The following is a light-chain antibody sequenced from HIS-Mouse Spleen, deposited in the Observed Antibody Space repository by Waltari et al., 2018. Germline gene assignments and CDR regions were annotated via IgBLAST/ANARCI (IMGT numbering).Light chain of an antibody. J-gene: IGLJ1*01. Sequence: QSALTQPPSASGSPGQSVTISCTGTSRDVGGYHSVSWSQHPPGKAPKLMIYEVSKRPSGVPDRFSGSKSGNTASLTVSGLQAEDEADYYCSSYAGSNNYVFGTGTKVTVL. CDR2: EVS. CDR3: SSYAGSNNYV. CDR1: SRDVGGYHS. V-gene: IGLV2-8*01.